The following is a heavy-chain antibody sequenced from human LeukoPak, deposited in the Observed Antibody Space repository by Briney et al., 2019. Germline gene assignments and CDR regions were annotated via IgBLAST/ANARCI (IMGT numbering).Heavy chain of an antibody. Sequence: PSETLSLTCAVYGGSFSGYYWSWIRHPPGKGLEWIGEINHSGSTNYNPSLKSRVTISVDTSKNQFSLKLSSVTAADTAVYYCARRLYYDFWSGPFDYWGQGTLVTVSS. CDR1: GGSFSGYY. CDR2: INHSGST. V-gene: IGHV4-34*01. CDR3: ARRLYYDFWSGPFDY. D-gene: IGHD3-3*01. J-gene: IGHJ4*02.